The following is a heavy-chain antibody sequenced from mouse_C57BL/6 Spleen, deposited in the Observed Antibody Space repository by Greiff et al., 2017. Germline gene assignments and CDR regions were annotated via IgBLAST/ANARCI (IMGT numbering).Heavy chain of an antibody. J-gene: IGHJ4*01. V-gene: IGHV1-80*01. CDR1: GYAFSSYW. Sequence: VQLQQSGAELVKPGASVKISCKASGYAFSSYWMNWVKQRPGKGLEWIGQIYPGDGDTNYNGKFKGKATLTADKSSSTAYMQLSSLTSEDSAVYFCARRGSLDDDAMDYWGQGTSVTVSS. D-gene: IGHD2-12*01. CDR2: IYPGDGDT. CDR3: ARRGSLDDDAMDY.